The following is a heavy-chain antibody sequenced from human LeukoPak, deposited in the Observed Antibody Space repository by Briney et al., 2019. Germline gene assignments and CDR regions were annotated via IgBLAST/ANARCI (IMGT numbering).Heavy chain of an antibody. CDR1: GYTFTGYY. Sequence: GASVKVSCKTSGYTFTGYYMHWVRQAPGQGLEWMGRINPNTGDTEYAQKFQGRVTMTRDTSITTAYMALSRLRSEDTAMYFCARFAVDESWVDLWGQGTLVTVSS. CDR2: INPNTGDT. V-gene: IGHV1-2*06. D-gene: IGHD3-3*01. J-gene: IGHJ5*02. CDR3: ARFAVDESWVDL.